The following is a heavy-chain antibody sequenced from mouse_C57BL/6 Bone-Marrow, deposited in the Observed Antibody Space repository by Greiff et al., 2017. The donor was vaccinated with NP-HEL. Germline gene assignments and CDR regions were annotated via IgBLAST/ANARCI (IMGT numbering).Heavy chain of an antibody. V-gene: IGHV1-15*01. D-gene: IGHD1-3*01. CDR3: TRGPLRDD. Sequence: VQLQESGAELVRPGASVTLSCKASGYTFTDYEMHWVKQTPVHGLEWIGAIDPETGGTAYNQKFKGKAILTADKSSSTAYMELRSLTSEDSAVYYCTRGPLRDDWGQGTTLTVSS. J-gene: IGHJ2*01. CDR1: GYTFTDYE. CDR2: IDPETGGT.